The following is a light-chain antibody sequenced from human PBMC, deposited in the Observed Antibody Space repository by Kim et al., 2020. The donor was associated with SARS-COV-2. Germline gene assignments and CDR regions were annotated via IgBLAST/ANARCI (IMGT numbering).Light chain of an antibody. CDR3: QQYNSYLLT. CDR2: KAS. Sequence: DIQMTQSPSPLSASVGDRVTITCRASQSISSWLAWYQQKPGKAPKLLIYKASSLESGVPSRFSGSGSGTEFTLTISSLQPDDFATYYCQQYNSYLLTFGGGTKLEI. J-gene: IGKJ4*01. V-gene: IGKV1-5*03. CDR1: QSISSW.